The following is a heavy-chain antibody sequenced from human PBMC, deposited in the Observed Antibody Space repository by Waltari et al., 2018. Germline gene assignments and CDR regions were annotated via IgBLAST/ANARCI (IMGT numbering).Heavy chain of an antibody. CDR3: VRPMYDSSDQGLAFDL. V-gene: IGHV4-38-2*01. Sequence: QVQLQESGPGLARPSETLSLSCAVSGFPIKSGYYWAWVRQPPGKGLELIASVFRNRDKYYNPSLQSRVTISMDTSKNQSSLQLTSVTAADTALYYCVRPMYDSSDQGLAFDLWGQGTMVTVSS. CDR1: GFPIKSGYY. CDR2: VFRNRDK. D-gene: IGHD3-22*01. J-gene: IGHJ3*01.